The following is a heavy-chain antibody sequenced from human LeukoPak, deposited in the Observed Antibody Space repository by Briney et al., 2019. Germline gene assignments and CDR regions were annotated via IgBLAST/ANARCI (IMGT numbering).Heavy chain of an antibody. CDR2: ISGSGGST. CDR1: GFTFSSYA. D-gene: IGHD3-16*01. CDR3: ARVLDASGKPREKSKYYFYYYMDV. Sequence: PGGSLRLSCAASGFTFSSYAMSWVRQAPGKGLEWVSAISGSGGSTYYADSVKGRFTISRDNAKNSLYLQMNSLRAEDTAVYYCARVLDASGKPREKSKYYFYYYMDVWGKGTTVTISS. V-gene: IGHV3-23*01. J-gene: IGHJ6*03.